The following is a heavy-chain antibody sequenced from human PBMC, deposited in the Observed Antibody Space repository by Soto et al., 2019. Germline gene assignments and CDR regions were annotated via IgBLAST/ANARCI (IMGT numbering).Heavy chain of an antibody. CDR1: GFTFSSYG. Sequence: GGSLRLSCAASGFTFSSYGMHWVRQAPGKGLEWVALIWYDGSNKYYADSVKGRFIISRDNSKNTLYLQMNSLRAEDTAVYYCARDLRTTGTTPDYWGQGTLVTVS. D-gene: IGHD1-1*01. J-gene: IGHJ4*02. CDR2: IWYDGSNK. CDR3: ARDLRTTGTTPDY. V-gene: IGHV3-33*01.